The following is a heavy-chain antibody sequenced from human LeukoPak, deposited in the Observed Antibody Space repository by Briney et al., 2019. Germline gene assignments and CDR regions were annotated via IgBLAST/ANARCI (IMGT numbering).Heavy chain of an antibody. D-gene: IGHD4-17*01. CDR2: MSCTGGST. J-gene: IGHJ4*02. Sequence: GSLTLSCPASGFTFSHYAMSWVRQAPAKGREWVSAMSCTGGSTYYADSVKGRLTISRDKYTNTLYLQMNSLRAGDTAVCFCATSPRGDYVSFSDYWGQGTLVTVSS. CDR1: GFTFSHYA. V-gene: IGHV3-23*01. CDR3: ATSPRGDYVSFSDY.